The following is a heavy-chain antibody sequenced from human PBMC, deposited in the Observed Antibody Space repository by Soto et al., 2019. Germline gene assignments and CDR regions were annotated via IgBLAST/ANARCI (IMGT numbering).Heavy chain of an antibody. CDR2: ISGGGGRT. CDR3: AKFLWVGELNYYFYGVDV. V-gene: IGHV3-23*01. Sequence: GGSLRLSCAASGFTFSSYAMSWVRQAPGKGLQWVSVISGGGGRTYYADSVKGRFTISRDNSKNTLYLQMNSLRAEDTAVYYCAKFLWVGELNYYFYGVDVWGQGTTVTVSS. J-gene: IGHJ6*02. CDR1: GFTFSSYA. D-gene: IGHD3-10*01.